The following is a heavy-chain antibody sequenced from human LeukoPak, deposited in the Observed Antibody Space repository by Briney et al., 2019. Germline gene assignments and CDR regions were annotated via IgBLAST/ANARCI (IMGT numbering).Heavy chain of an antibody. J-gene: IGHJ4*02. Sequence: GASVEVSFKASGYTFTSHYMHWVRQAPGQGLEWMGIINPDVGGTTHAQKFQGRVTMTSDTSTSTVYMELSSLRSEDTAVYYCARGYSSSWRDFFDYWGQGTLVTVSS. D-gene: IGHD6-13*01. CDR1: GYTFTSHY. CDR3: ARGYSSSWRDFFDY. V-gene: IGHV1-46*01. CDR2: INPDVGGT.